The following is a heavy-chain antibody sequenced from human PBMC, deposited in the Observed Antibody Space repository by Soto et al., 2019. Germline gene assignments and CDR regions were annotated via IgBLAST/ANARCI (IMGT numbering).Heavy chain of an antibody. CDR3: AKIAVAGTRFDY. Sequence: GSLRLSCAASGFTFSSYDMHWVRQATGKGLEWVSAIGTAGDTYYPGSVKGRFTISRENAKNQFSLKLSSVTAADTAVYYCAKIAVAGTRFDYWGQGTLVTVSS. J-gene: IGHJ4*02. V-gene: IGHV3-13*04. D-gene: IGHD6-19*01. CDR1: GFTFSSYD. CDR2: IGTAGDT.